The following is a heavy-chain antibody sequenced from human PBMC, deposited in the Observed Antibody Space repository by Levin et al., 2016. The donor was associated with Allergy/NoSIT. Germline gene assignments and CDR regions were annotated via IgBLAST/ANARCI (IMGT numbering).Heavy chain of an antibody. CDR1: GFTFSSYG. D-gene: IGHD3-10*01. CDR3: AKSLVRGGQIDDAFDI. CDR2: ISYDGSNK. J-gene: IGHJ3*02. Sequence: GGSLRLSCAASGFTFSSYGMHWVRQAPGKGLEWVAVISYDGSNKYYADSVKGRFTISRDNSKNTLYLQMNSLRAEDTAVYYCAKSLVRGGQIDDAFDIWGQGTMVTVSS. V-gene: IGHV3-30*18.